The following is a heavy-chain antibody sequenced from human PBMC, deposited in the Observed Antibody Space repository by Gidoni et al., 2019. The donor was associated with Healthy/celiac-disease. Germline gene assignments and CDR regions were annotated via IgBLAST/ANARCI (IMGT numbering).Heavy chain of an antibody. CDR3: ARERVLLDLFDY. J-gene: IGHJ4*02. CDR2: IWYDGSNK. V-gene: IGHV3-33*01. Sequence: QVQLVESGGGVVQPGRSLRLSCAASGFTFNSYGMHWVRQAPGKGLEWVAVIWYDGSNKYYADSVKGRFTISRDNSKNTLYLQMNSLRAEDTAVYYCARERVLLDLFDYWGQGTLVTVSS. D-gene: IGHD2-15*01. CDR1: GFTFNSYG.